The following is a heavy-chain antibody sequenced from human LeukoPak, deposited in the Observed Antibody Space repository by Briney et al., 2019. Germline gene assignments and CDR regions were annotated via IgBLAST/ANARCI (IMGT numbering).Heavy chain of an antibody. V-gene: IGHV1-8*01. CDR2: ISPDTGNT. J-gene: IGHJ5*02. CDR1: GYTFTIYE. Sequence: GDSVKVSCKASGYTFTIYEFNWVRQAPGQGLERLGYISPDTGNTGYAQKFQGRVTMTRDTSISTTYMELSSLTSEDTAVYYCARGPRFDPWGQGTLVTVSS. CDR3: ARGPRFDP.